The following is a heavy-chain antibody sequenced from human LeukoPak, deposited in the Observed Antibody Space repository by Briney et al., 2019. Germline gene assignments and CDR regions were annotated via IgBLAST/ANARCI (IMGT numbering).Heavy chain of an antibody. CDR3: ARVPVRGDYPYYFDY. CDR1: GGSIKNGDYY. J-gene: IGHJ4*02. Sequence: PSETLSLTCTVSGGSIKNGDYYWSWIRQPPEKGLEWIGYIYYSGSTYYNASLKSRVIISVDTSKNQFSLKLSSVTAADTAVYYCARVPVRGDYPYYFDYWGQGTLVTVSS. CDR2: IYYSGST. V-gene: IGHV4-30-4*01. D-gene: IGHD4-17*01.